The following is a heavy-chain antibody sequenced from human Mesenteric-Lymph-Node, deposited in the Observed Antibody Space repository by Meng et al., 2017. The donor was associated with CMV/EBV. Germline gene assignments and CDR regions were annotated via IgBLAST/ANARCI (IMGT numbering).Heavy chain of an antibody. D-gene: IGHD3-10*01. CDR1: GYPLPYH. CDR3: AKGKDSDYGSGTYMVDY. J-gene: IGHJ4*02. Sequence: GYPLPYHIHWLRQVPGQGLEWVGRISPNSGGTRYAQKFQGRVTMTRDTSIATAYMELRGLTSGDTAVYFCAKGKDSDYGSGTYMVDYWGQGTLVTVSS. CDR2: ISPNSGGT. V-gene: IGHV1-2*06.